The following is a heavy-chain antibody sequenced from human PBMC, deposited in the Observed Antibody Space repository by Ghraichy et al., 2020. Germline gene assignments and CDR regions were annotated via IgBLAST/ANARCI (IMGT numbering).Heavy chain of an antibody. CDR3: ARDRGPRKGLLEWLDPFDY. V-gene: IGHV3-21*01. CDR2: ISSSSSYI. J-gene: IGHJ4*02. CDR1: GFTFSSYS. Sequence: GGSLRLSCAASGFTFSSYSMNWVRQAPGKGLEWVSSISSSSSYIYYADSVKGRFTISRDNAKNSLYLQMNSLRAEDTAVYYCARDRGPRKGLLEWLDPFDYWGQGTLVTVSS. D-gene: IGHD3-3*01.